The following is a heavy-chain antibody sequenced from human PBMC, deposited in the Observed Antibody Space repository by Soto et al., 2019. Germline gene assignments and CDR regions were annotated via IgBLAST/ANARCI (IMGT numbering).Heavy chain of an antibody. CDR2: IIPIFGTA. CDR3: ARHRSKIVDKRMDYYYYGMDV. Sequence: SVKVSCKASGGTFSSYAISWVRQAPGQGLEWMGGIIPIFGTANYAQKFQGRVTITADEFTSTAYMELSSLRSEDTAVYYCARHRSKIVDKRMDYYYYGMDVWGQGTTATVSS. V-gene: IGHV1-69*13. J-gene: IGHJ6*02. CDR1: GGTFSSYA. D-gene: IGHD1-26*01.